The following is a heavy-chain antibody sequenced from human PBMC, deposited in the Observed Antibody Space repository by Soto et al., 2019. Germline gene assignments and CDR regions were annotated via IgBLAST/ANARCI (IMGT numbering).Heavy chain of an antibody. Sequence: PSETLSLTCAVSGGSISSSNWWSWVRQPPGKGLEWIGEIYHSGSTNYNPSLKSRVTISVDKSKNQFSLKLSSVTAADTAVYYCARASGYSYGYLKYWGQGTLVTVSS. J-gene: IGHJ4*02. CDR1: GGSISSSNW. D-gene: IGHD5-18*01. CDR3: ARASGYSYGYLKY. V-gene: IGHV4-4*02. CDR2: IYHSGST.